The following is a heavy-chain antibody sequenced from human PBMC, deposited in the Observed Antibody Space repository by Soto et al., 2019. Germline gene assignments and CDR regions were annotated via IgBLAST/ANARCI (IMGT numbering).Heavy chain of an antibody. V-gene: IGHV2-5*02. CDR2: IYWDDDE. CDR1: GFSLSTSGVA. D-gene: IGHD2-2*01. CDR3: AHNMADCIGTDCYHWFDP. J-gene: IGHJ5*02. Sequence: QITLKESGPTLVKPTQTLTLTCTFSGFSLSTSGVAVGWIRQPPGKALEWLALIYWDDDERYSPSLKTRLTITKDTSNTQVFLTMPTMDPVDTATYYCAHNMADCIGTDCYHWFDPWGQGTLVTVSS.